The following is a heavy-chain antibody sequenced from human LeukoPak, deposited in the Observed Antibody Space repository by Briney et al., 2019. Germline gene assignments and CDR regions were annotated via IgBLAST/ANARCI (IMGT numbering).Heavy chain of an antibody. J-gene: IGHJ4*02. D-gene: IGHD6-19*01. CDR1: GFTFSRSA. CDR2: ISDNRGNT. V-gene: IGHV3-23*01. CDR3: AKDLPGSGWDFDY. Sequence: GGSLRLSCAASGFTFSRSAMSWVRQAPGKRPEWVASISDNRGNTDYGYAAPVKGRFTISRDNSKNILYLQMNSLRAEDTALYYCAKDLPGSGWDFDYWGQGTRATVSS.